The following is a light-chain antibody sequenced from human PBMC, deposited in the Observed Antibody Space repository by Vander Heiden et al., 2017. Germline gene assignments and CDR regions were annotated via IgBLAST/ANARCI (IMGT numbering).Light chain of an antibody. V-gene: IGLV3-1*01. Sequence: SYELTQPPSVSVSPGQTASITFSVDTLGDKYVCWYQQKPGQSPVLVIYEDSKRPSGIPERFSGSNSGNTATLTISGTQAMDEADYYCQAWDSSTAVFGGGTKLTVL. J-gene: IGLJ3*02. CDR3: QAWDSSTAV. CDR2: EDS. CDR1: TLGDKY.